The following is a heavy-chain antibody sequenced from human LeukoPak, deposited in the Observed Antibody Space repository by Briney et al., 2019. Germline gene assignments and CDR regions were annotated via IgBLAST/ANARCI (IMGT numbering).Heavy chain of an antibody. CDR3: AKDQDMGAAGYYFDY. D-gene: IGHD6-13*01. Sequence: PGGSLRLSCAASGFTFSSYGMHWVRQAPGKGLEWVAVISYDGNNKYYADSVKGRFTISRDNSKNTLYLQMNSLRAEDTAVYYCAKDQDMGAAGYYFDYWGQGTLVTVSS. CDR1: GFTFSSYG. V-gene: IGHV3-30*18. CDR2: ISYDGNNK. J-gene: IGHJ4*02.